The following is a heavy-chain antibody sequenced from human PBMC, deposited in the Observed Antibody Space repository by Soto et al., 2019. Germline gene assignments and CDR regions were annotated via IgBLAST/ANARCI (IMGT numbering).Heavy chain of an antibody. Sequence: SDTLSLTCTVSGGSISIYYWSWIRQPPGKGLEWIGYIYYSGSTNYNPSLKSRVTISVDTSKNQFSLKLSSVTAADTAVYYCAGGVTVVAQGYWGQGTLVTVSS. D-gene: IGHD2-15*01. CDR1: GGSISIYY. V-gene: IGHV4-59*08. CDR3: AGGVTVVAQGY. CDR2: IYYSGST. J-gene: IGHJ4*02.